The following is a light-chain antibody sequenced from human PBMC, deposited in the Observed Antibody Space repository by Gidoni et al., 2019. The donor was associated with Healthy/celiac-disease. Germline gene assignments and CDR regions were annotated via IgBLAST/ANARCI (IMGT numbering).Light chain of an antibody. V-gene: IGLV2-23*02. CDR3: CSYAGSSTRVV. Sequence: QSALTPPASVSGSPGQSITISCTGTSSDVGSYHLVSWYQQHPGKAPKLMIYEVSKRPSGVSNRFSGSKSGNTASLTISGLQAEDEADYYCCSYAGSSTRVVFGGGTKLTVL. J-gene: IGLJ2*01. CDR1: SSDVGSYHL. CDR2: EVS.